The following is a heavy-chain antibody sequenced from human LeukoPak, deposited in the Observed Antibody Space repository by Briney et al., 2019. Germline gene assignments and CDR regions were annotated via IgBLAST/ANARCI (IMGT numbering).Heavy chain of an antibody. CDR2: ISYDGSNK. CDR1: GFTFSSYG. CDR3: AKGFGYGDCYYFDY. D-gene: IGHD2-21*02. J-gene: IGHJ4*02. V-gene: IGHV3-30*18. Sequence: PGGSLRLSCAASGFTFSSYGMHWVRQAPGKGLEGVGVISYDGSNKYYADSVKGRFTISRDNSKNTLYLQMNSLRAEDTAVYYCAKGFGYGDCYYFDYWGQGTLVTVSS.